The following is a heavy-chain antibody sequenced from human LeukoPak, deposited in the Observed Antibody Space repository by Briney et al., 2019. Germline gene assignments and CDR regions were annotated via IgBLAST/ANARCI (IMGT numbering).Heavy chain of an antibody. CDR2: IYYSGST. V-gene: IGHV4-30-4*01. CDR1: GGSISSYY. D-gene: IGHD3-22*01. CDR3: ARMEGYYYDSSGFDY. Sequence: PSETLSLTCTVSGGSISSYYWSWIRQPPGKGLEWIGYIYYSGSTYCNPSLKSRVTISVDTSKNQFSLKLSSVTAADTAVYYCARMEGYYYDSSGFDYWGQGTLVTVSS. J-gene: IGHJ4*02.